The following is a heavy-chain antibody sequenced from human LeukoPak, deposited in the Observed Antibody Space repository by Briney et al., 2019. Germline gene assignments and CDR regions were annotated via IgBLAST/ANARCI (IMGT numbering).Heavy chain of an antibody. CDR1: GYTLTELS. CDR3: AAAPLGSGGVY. J-gene: IGHJ4*02. D-gene: IGHD3-10*01. CDR2: FDPGNGET. V-gene: IGHV1-24*01. Sequence: ASVKVSCKVSGYTLTELSMHWVRQAPGKGLEWMGGFDPGNGETIYAQIFQGRVIMTEDTSTDTAYMELSSLRSEDTAVYYCAAAPLGSGGVYWGQGTLITVSS.